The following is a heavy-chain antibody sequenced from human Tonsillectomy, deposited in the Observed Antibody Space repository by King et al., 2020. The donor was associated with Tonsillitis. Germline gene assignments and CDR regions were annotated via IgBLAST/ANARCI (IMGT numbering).Heavy chain of an antibody. Sequence: EVQLVESGGGLVQPGGSLRLSCAASGFTFRNYAMSWVRQAPGKGLEWVSLIYSDGTNTYYADSVEGRFTISRDNSKNTLSLQMNSLRAGDTAVYYCAKTSIYGGIIYWYFDLWGRGTLVTVSS. CDR2: IYSDGTNT. J-gene: IGHJ2*01. D-gene: IGHD4-23*01. V-gene: IGHV3-23*03. CDR1: GFTFRNYA. CDR3: AKTSIYGGIIYWYFDL.